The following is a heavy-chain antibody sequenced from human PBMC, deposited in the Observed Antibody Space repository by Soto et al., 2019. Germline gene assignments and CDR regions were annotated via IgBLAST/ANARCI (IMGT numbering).Heavy chain of an antibody. CDR1: GGTFSSYA. V-gene: IGHV1-69*01. CDR2: IIPIFGTA. D-gene: IGHD2-2*01. CDR3: ATRRGYCSSTSCYRDYYYGMDV. J-gene: IGHJ6*02. Sequence: QVQLVQSGAELKKPGSSVKVSCKASGGTFSSYAISWVRQAPGQGLEWMGGIIPIFGTANYAQKFQGRVTITADESTSTAYMELSSLRSEDTAVYYCATRRGYCSSTSCYRDYYYGMDVWGQGTTVTVSS.